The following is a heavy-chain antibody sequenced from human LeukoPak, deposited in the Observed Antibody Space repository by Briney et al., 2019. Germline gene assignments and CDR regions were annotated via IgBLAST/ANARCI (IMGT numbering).Heavy chain of an antibody. CDR1: GFTFSSYA. D-gene: IGHD1-7*01. Sequence: GRSLRLSCAASGFTFSSYAMHWVRQAPGKGLEWVAVISYDGSNKYYADSVKGRFTISRDNSKNTLYLQMNSLRAEDTAVYYCARGNYYYYYGMDVWGQGTTVTVSS. CDR2: ISYDGSNK. CDR3: ARGNYYYYYGMDV. V-gene: IGHV3-30-3*01. J-gene: IGHJ6*02.